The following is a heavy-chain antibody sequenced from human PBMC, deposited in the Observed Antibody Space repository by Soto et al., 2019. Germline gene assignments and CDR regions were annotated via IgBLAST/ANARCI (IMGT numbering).Heavy chain of an antibody. CDR1: GFTFSSYA. CDR3: ARETGGYDYFDY. Sequence: EVQLVESGGGLVQPGGSLRLSCEASGFTFSSYAVNWVRQAPGKGLEWLSYISSSGSTIHYADSVKGRFTISRDNAKNSLYLQMTSLRAEDTAVYYCARETGGYDYFDYWGQGTLVTVSS. J-gene: IGHJ4*02. D-gene: IGHD5-12*01. CDR2: ISSSGSTI. V-gene: IGHV3-48*03.